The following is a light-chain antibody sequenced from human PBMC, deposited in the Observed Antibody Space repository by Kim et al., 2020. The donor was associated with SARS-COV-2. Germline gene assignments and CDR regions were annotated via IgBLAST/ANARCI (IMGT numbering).Light chain of an antibody. J-gene: IGKJ2*01. CDR3: QQDYSFPYP. CDR1: QHISSW. CDR2: GAS. V-gene: IGKV1-12*01. Sequence: DIQMTQSPSSVSASVGDRVTFTCRASQHISSWLAWYQQKPGKAPNLLIFGASTLQGGVPSRFSGSGSGTDFTLTISSLQPEDSATYYCQQDYSFPYPFGQGTNRE.